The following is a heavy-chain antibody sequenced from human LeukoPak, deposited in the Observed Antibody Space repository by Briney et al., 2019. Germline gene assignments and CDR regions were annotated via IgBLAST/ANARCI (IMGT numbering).Heavy chain of an antibody. CDR2: ITSSSTYI. CDR1: GFTFSSYS. CDR3: ARVAPGNVYFDY. Sequence: RGSLRLSFAASGFTFSSYSMIWVRQAPGKGLEWVSSITSSSTYIYYADSLKGRFTISRDNAKNSLYLQMNSLTAEDTAVYYCARVAPGNVYFDYWGQGTLATVSS. D-gene: IGHD6-13*01. J-gene: IGHJ4*02. V-gene: IGHV3-21*01.